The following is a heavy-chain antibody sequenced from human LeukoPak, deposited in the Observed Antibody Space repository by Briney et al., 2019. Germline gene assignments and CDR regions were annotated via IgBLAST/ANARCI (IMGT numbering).Heavy chain of an antibody. CDR2: IKQDGSEK. D-gene: IGHD2-2*01. Sequence: GGSLRLSCAASGFTFSNYWMSWIRQAPGKGLQWVANIKQDGSEKYYVDSVKGRFTITRDNAKKSLYLQMNSLRAEDTAVYYCAEIDCSSTSCHDYWGQGTLVTVSS. CDR3: AEIDCSSTSCHDY. CDR1: GFTFSNYW. V-gene: IGHV3-7*01. J-gene: IGHJ4*02.